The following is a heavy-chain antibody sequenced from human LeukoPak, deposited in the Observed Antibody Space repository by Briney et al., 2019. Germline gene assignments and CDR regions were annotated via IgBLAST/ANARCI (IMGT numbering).Heavy chain of an antibody. J-gene: IGHJ6*03. CDR1: GGSISSSSYY. V-gene: IGHV4-39*07. D-gene: IGHD5-12*01. CDR3: ARSPYGYDKYYYYYYMDV. Sequence: SETLSLTCTVSGGSISSSSYYWGWIRQPPGKGLGWIGSIYYSGSTYYNPSLKSRVTISVDTSKNQFSLKLSSVTAADTAVYYCARSPYGYDKYYYYYYMDVWGKGTTVTISS. CDR2: IYYSGST.